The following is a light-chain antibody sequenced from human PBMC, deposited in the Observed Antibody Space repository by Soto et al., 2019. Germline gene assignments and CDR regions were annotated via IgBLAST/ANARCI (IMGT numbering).Light chain of an antibody. V-gene: IGKV1-33*01. CDR3: QQYDSVFT. Sequence: DIQMTQSPSSLSASVGDRVTITCQASQDITNYLNWYQQKPGKAPNLLIYGASTLETGVPSRFSGSGSGTDFTFTISSLQAEDIGTYFCQQYDSVFTFGQGTRLEIK. CDR1: QDITNY. J-gene: IGKJ5*01. CDR2: GAS.